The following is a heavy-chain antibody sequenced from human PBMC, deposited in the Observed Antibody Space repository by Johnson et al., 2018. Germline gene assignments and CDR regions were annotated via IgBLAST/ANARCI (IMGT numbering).Heavy chain of an antibody. V-gene: IGHV3-43D*03. CDR1: GFTFDDYA. CDR3: PPLTPPWDGGYFDL. J-gene: IGHJ2*01. CDR2: ISWDGGST. D-gene: IGHD3-9*01. Sequence: VQLVESGGVVVQPGGSLRLSCAASGFTFDDYAMHWVRQAPGKGLEWVSLISWDGGSTYYADSVKGRFTISRDNSKNSLYLQMNSLRAEDTALYYCPPLTPPWDGGYFDLWCRGTLVTVSS.